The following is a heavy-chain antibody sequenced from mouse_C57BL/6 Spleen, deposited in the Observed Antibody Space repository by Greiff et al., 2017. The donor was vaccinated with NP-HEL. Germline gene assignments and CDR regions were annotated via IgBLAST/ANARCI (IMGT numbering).Heavy chain of an antibody. CDR1: GYTFTSYW. J-gene: IGHJ4*01. CDR2: IYPGNSDT. CDR3: TRSWVTTVVAEAMDY. V-gene: IGHV1-5*01. D-gene: IGHD1-1*01. Sequence: VQLQQSGTVLARPGASVKMSCKTSGYTFTSYWMHWVKQRPGQGLEWIGAIYPGNSDTSYNQKFKGKAKLTAVTSASTAYMELSSLTNEDSAVYYCTRSWVTTVVAEAMDYWGQGTSVTVSS.